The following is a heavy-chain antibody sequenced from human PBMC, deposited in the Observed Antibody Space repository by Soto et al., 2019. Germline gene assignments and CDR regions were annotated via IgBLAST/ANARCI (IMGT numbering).Heavy chain of an antibody. CDR2: IYSGGST. CDR3: ASDGFSPQYDGMDV. J-gene: IGHJ6*02. CDR1: GFTVSSNY. D-gene: IGHD3-10*01. V-gene: IGHV3-53*01. Sequence: GSLRLSCAASGFTVSSNYMSWVRQAPGKGLEWVSVIYSGGSTYYADSVKGRFTISRDNSKNTLYLQMNSLRAEDTAVYYCASDGFSPQYDGMDVWGQGTKVTVYS.